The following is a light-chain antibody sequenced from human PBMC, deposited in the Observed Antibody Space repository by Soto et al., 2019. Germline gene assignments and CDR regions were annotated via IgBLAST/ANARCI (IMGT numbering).Light chain of an antibody. CDR3: HHFGSLPET. CDR2: SAS. V-gene: IGKV3-20*01. J-gene: IGKJ1*01. CDR1: QSVASSY. Sequence: EVVLTQSLGTLSLSPGERVTLSCRASQSVASSYLAWYQQKPGRAPRLLFYSASSRATGIPDRFSGSGSGTDFTLTISRLEPEDFAVYYCHHFGSLPETFGQGTKVDIK.